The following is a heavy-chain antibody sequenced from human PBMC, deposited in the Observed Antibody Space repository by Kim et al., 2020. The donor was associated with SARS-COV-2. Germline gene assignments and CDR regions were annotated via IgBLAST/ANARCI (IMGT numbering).Heavy chain of an antibody. D-gene: IGHD3-9*01. J-gene: IGHJ4*02. V-gene: IGHV1-8*01. CDR2: MNPNSGNT. CDR3: ARTPVLRYFDWLSERTFDY. CDR1: GYTFTSYD. Sequence: ASVKVSCKASGYTFTSYDINCVRQATGQGLEWMGWMNPNSGNTGYAQKFQGRVTMTRNTSISTAYMELSSLRSEDTAVYYCARTPVLRYFDWLSERTFDYWGQGTLVTVSS.